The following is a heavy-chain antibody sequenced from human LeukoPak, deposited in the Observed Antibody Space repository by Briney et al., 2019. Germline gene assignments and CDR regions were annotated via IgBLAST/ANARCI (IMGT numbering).Heavy chain of an antibody. Sequence: GGSLRLSCAASGFTFSSYWMSWVRQAPGKGLEWVANIKQDGSEKYYVDSVKGRFTISRDNAKSSLYLQMNSLRAEDTAVYYCARAHGNYDFWSGYLYYMDVWGKGTTVTVSS. CDR3: ARAHGNYDFWSGYLYYMDV. J-gene: IGHJ6*03. CDR2: IKQDGSEK. D-gene: IGHD3-3*01. V-gene: IGHV3-7*01. CDR1: GFTFSSYW.